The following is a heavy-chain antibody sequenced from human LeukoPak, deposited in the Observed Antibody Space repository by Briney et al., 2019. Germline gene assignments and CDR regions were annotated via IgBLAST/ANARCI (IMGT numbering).Heavy chain of an antibody. V-gene: IGHV3-21*04. CDR1: GFIFSIYN. CDR2: INTRSSSS. Sequence: GGSLRLSCAASGFIFSIYNMNWVRQAPGKGLEWVSSINTRSSSSYYADSVKGRFTISRDNAKNSLYLQMNSLRAEDTAEYYCAKDSNGWYQRGSNYFDYWGQGTLVTVSS. J-gene: IGHJ4*02. D-gene: IGHD6-19*01. CDR3: AKDSNGWYQRGSNYFDY.